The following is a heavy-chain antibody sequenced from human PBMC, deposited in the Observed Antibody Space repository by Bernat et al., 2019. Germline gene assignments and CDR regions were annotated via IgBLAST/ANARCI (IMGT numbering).Heavy chain of an antibody. CDR2: IKEDGSEK. CDR1: GFTFNNYW. D-gene: IGHD5-12*01. J-gene: IGHJ4*02. CDR3: ARVRNVDIVAMRGYFDN. Sequence: EVQLVESGGGLVQPGGSLRLSCAASGFTFNNYWMSSVRQAPGKCLEWVANIKEDGSEKYYVDSVKGRFTISRDNAKNSLYLQVNSLRAEDAAVYYCARVRNVDIVAMRGYFDNWGQGTLVTVSS. V-gene: IGHV3-7*01.